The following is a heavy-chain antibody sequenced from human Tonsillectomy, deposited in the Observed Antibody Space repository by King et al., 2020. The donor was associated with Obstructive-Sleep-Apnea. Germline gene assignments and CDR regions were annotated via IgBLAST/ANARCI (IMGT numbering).Heavy chain of an antibody. Sequence: VQLVESGGVVVQPGGSLRLSCAASGFTFDDYTMHWVRQAPGKGLEWVSFISWDGGRTYYADSVKGRFTISRDNSKNSLYLQMNSLRTEDTALYYCAKACLNEYQLPGLSARDDWGQGTLVTVSS. J-gene: IGHJ4*02. CDR3: AKACLNEYQLPGLSARDD. CDR1: GFTFDDYT. CDR2: ISWDGGRT. D-gene: IGHD2-2*01. V-gene: IGHV3-43*01.